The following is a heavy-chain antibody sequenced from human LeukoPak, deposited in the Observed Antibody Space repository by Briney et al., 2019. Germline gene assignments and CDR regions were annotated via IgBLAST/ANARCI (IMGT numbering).Heavy chain of an antibody. J-gene: IGHJ4*02. CDR1: GDTVSTNSGV. D-gene: IGHD6-13*01. CDR2: TYYRSKWYD. Sequence: PSQTLSLTCAISGDTVSTNSGVWNWIRQSPSRGLEWLGRTYYRSKWYDDYAVSVRSRITINPDTSKNQFSLQLTSVTPEDTAVYYCARGFLAAAGIHYWGQGALVTVSS. V-gene: IGHV6-1*01. CDR3: ARGFLAAAGIHY.